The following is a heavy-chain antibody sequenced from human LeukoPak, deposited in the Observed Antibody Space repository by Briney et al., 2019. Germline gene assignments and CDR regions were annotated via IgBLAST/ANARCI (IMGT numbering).Heavy chain of an antibody. CDR1: GGSFSNYY. Sequence: SETLSLTCAVYGGSFSNYYWSWIRQTPGKGMEWIGEINDNGRINYNPSLMSRVTVSVNTSKNQFSLRLTSVTATDTAVYYCARRWNYGRNYYIDVWGKGATVSVSS. V-gene: IGHV4-34*01. J-gene: IGHJ6*03. CDR3: ARRWNYGRNYYIDV. CDR2: INDNGRI. D-gene: IGHD1-7*01.